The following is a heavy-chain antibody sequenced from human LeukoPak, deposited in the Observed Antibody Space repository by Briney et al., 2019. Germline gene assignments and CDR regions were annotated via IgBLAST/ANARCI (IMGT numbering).Heavy chain of an antibody. CDR2: IYYSGGT. V-gene: IGHV4-31*03. CDR3: ARERQYSNSRHFDC. J-gene: IGHJ4*02. D-gene: IGHD6-13*01. CDR1: GGSISSDGYY. Sequence: PSQALSLTCTVSGGSISSDGYYWSWIRQHPGKGLEWIGYIYYSGGTQYNPSLQSRVTISIDTSKNQFSLKLSSVTAADTAVYYCARERQYSNSRHFDCWGRGTLVTVSS.